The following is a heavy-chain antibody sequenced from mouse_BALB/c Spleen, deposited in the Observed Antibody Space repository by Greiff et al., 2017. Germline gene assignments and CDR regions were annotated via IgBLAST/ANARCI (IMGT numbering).Heavy chain of an antibody. V-gene: IGHV1-55*01. D-gene: IGHD2-4*01. CDR1: GYNFTSYW. J-gene: IGHJ3*01. Sequence: QVQLQQPGAELVKPGTSVKLSCKASGYNFTSYWINWVKLRPGQGLEWIGDIYPGSGSTNYNEKFKSKATLTVDTSSSTAYMQLSSLASEDSALYYCARRTYYDYDGVAYWGQGTLVTVSA. CDR2: IYPGSGST. CDR3: ARRTYYDYDGVAY.